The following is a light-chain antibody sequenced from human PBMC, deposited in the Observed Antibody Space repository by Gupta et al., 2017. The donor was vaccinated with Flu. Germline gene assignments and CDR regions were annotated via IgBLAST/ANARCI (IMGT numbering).Light chain of an antibody. CDR3: QQRFSGPIT. CDR1: QSIDTQ. V-gene: IGKV3-11*01. CDR2: DVS. Sequence: IVLTQSSDILSLSPGERVTLSCRASQSIDTQLAWYQQKPGQAPRLLSHDVSNRATGIPARFSGGGSGTDCTLTISSLEAGDSALYHCQQRFSGPITFGGGTRVEIK. J-gene: IGKJ4*01.